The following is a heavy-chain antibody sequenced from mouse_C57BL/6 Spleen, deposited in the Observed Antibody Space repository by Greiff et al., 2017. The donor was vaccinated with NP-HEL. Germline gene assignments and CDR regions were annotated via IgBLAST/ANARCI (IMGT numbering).Heavy chain of an antibody. J-gene: IGHJ2*01. V-gene: IGHV1-54*01. CDR1: GYAFTNYL. D-gene: IGHD1-1*01. Sequence: QVTLKESGAELVRPGTSVKVSCKASGYAFTNYLIEWVKQRPGQGLEWIGVINPGSGGTNYNEKFKGKATLTADKSSSTAYMQLSSLTSEDSAVYFCARGDYYGSLDYWGQGTTLTVSS. CDR2: INPGSGGT. CDR3: ARGDYYGSLDY.